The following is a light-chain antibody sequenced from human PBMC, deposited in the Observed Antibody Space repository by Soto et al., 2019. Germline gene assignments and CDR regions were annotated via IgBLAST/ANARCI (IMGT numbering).Light chain of an antibody. V-gene: IGLV2-11*01. CDR3: CSYAGSYTL. Sequence: QSALTQPRSVSGSPGQSVTISCTGTSSDVGGYNYVSWYQQHPGKAPKLMIYDVSKRPSGVPDRFSGSKSGNTASLTLSGLQAEDEADYYCCSYAGSYTLFGPGTKLTVL. CDR2: DVS. J-gene: IGLJ1*01. CDR1: SSDVGGYNY.